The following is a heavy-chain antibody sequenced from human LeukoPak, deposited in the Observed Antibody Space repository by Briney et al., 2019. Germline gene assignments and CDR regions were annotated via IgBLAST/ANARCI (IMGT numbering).Heavy chain of an antibody. CDR2: ISSSSSTI. V-gene: IGHV3-48*02. Sequence: PGGSLRLSCAASGFIFSSYHMNWVRQAPGKGLEWVPYISSSSSTIHYADSVKGRFTISRDNAKNSLYLQMNSLRDEDTAVYYCADLEGWRGYWGQGTLVTVSS. D-gene: IGHD3-3*01. CDR1: GFIFSSYH. CDR3: ADLEGWRGY. J-gene: IGHJ4*02.